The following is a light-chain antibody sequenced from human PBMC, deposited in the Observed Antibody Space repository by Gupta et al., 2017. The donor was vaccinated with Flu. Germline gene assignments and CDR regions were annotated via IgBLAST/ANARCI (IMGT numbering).Light chain of an antibody. CDR3: CSYSGTHPFV. CDR2: EV. CDR1: SSDVGAYNS. Sequence: QSALTQPTSVSGSPGQSITISCTGTSSDVGAYNSVSWYQQRPGEVPRLLLYEVTRRSGVSNRFSGSKSGNTASLTISGLQPEDAADYYCCSYSGTHPFVFGSGTKVTVL. V-gene: IGLV2-14*01. J-gene: IGLJ1*01.